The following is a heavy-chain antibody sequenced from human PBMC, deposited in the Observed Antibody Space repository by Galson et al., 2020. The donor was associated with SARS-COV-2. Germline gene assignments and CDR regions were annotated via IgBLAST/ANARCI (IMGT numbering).Heavy chain of an antibody. D-gene: IGHD5-18*01. J-gene: IGHJ6*02. CDR2: ISYDGSNK. Sequence: GESLKISCAASGFSFRTYGMHWVRQAPGKGLEWVAVISYDGSNKHYADSVKGRFTISRDNLKNSLSLQMNSLSAEDTAVYYCAKDVVPSGYSYGYTPFGYYYGVDVWGQGTTVTVSS. V-gene: IGHV3-30*18. CDR1: GFSFRTYG. CDR3: AKDVVPSGYSYGYTPFGYYYGVDV.